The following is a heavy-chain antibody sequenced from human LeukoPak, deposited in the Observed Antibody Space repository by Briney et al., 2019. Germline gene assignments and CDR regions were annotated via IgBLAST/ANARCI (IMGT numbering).Heavy chain of an antibody. V-gene: IGHV3-7*01. CDR1: GFTFSSNW. CDR2: IKEDGSEK. J-gene: IGHJ4*02. D-gene: IGHD3-3*01. Sequence: GGCLRLSCVASGFTFSSNWMSWVRQAPGKGLERVANIKEDGSEKYYVESVKGRFTISRDNAKKSLYLQMNSLRAEDTALHSCAAVRYLEFWGQGILVTVSS. CDR3: AAVRYLEF.